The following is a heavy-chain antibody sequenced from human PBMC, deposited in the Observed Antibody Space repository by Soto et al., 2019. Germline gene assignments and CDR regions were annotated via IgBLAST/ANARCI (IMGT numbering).Heavy chain of an antibody. CDR1: GYTFTSYY. CDR3: ARAYGGNSRGYYFDY. Sequence: QVQLVQSGAEVKKPGASVKVSCKASGYTFTSYYMHWVRQAPGQGLEWMGIINPSGGSTSYAQKFQGRVTMTRDTSTSTGYMELSSLRSEDTAVYYCARAYGGNSRGYYFDYWGQGTLVTVSS. D-gene: IGHD4-17*01. CDR2: INPSGGST. V-gene: IGHV1-46*01. J-gene: IGHJ4*02.